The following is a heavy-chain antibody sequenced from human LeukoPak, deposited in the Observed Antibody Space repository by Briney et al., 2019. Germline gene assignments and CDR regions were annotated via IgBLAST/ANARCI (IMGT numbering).Heavy chain of an antibody. Sequence: SETLSLTCTVSGGSISSGYYWGWIRQPPGKGLEWIGSIYHSGSTYYNPSLKSRVTISVDTSKNQFSLKLSSVTAADTAVYYCVHVGIGGGTDYWGQGTLVTVSS. J-gene: IGHJ4*02. CDR3: VHVGIGGGTDY. CDR2: IYHSGST. D-gene: IGHD2-15*01. V-gene: IGHV4-38-2*02. CDR1: GGSISSGYY.